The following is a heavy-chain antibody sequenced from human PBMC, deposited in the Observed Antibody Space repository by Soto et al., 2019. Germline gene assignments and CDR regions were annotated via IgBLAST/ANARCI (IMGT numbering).Heavy chain of an antibody. D-gene: IGHD3-9*01. V-gene: IGHV3-23*01. CDR2: ISGSGDST. Sequence: EVQLLESGGGLVQPGGSLRLSCAASGFTSSNYAMSWVRQAPGKGLEWVSTISGSGDSTYYADSVKGRFTISRDNSRNILCLQMNSLRAEDTAVYYCAKALRYFDWLLRPWNSMDVWGQGTTITVSS. CDR3: AKALRYFDWLLRPWNSMDV. CDR1: GFTSSNYA. J-gene: IGHJ6*02.